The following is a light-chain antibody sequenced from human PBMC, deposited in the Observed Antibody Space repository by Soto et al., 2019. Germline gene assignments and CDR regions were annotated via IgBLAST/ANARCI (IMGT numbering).Light chain of an antibody. CDR3: KQYKEWPPLA. V-gene: IGKV3-15*01. Sequence: SPATLSVSPGERATLSCRASQSVNSNLAWYQQKPGQAPRLLILGASTRATGIPARFSGSGSGTEFTLSISSLESEDFAVYYCKQYKEWPPLAFFQGTRREIK. CDR1: QSVNSN. CDR2: GAS. J-gene: IGKJ5*01.